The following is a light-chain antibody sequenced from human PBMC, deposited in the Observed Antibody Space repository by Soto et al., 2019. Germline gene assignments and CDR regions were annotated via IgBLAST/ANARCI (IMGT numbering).Light chain of an antibody. J-gene: IGKJ2*01. CDR3: QQYDGH. CDR2: DAS. Sequence: DIQMTQSPSTLSASVGDRVTITCRASQSINTWLAWHQQKPGKAPRLLIYDASSLQSGVPSRFSGSGSGTEFTLTISSLEPDDFATYYCQQYDGHFGQGTKLEIK. V-gene: IGKV1-5*01. CDR1: QSINTW.